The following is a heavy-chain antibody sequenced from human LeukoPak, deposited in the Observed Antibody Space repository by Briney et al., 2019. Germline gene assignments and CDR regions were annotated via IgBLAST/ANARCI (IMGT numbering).Heavy chain of an antibody. CDR2: IYYSGST. V-gene: IGHV4-31*03. CDR3: ARDKVGATTRIMDC. D-gene: IGHD1-26*01. Sequence: SETLSLTCTVSGGSISSGGYYWSWIRQHPGKGLEWIGYIYYSGSTYYNPSLKSRVTISVDTSKNQFSLKLSSVTAADTAVYYCARDKVGATTRIMDCWGQGTLVTVSS. CDR1: GGSISSGGYY. J-gene: IGHJ4*02.